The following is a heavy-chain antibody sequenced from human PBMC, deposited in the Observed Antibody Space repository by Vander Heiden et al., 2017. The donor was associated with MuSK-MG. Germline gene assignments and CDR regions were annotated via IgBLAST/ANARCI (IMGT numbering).Heavy chain of an antibody. J-gene: IGHJ6*02. V-gene: IGHV3-30*04. D-gene: IGHD3-9*01. CDR1: GLAFSNHA. CDR3: ARDLTNFYTMDV. CDR2: ISYDEIRK. Sequence: QVQLVESGGGVVQPGRSLRLSCAASGLAFSNHAMHWVRQAPGKGLEWVTFISYDEIRKYYADSVKGRFTIARDNSKNALYLQMNSLRVEDTAVYYCARDLTNFYTMDVWGQGTTVTVSS.